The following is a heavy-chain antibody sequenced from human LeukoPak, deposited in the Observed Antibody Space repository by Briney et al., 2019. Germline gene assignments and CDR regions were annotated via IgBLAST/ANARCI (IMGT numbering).Heavy chain of an antibody. CDR2: INHSGSA. Sequence: KPSETLSLTCAVYGGSFSGYYWSWIRQPPGKGLEWIAEINHSGSANYNPSLKSRVTISVDKSKNQFSLNLSSVTAADAAVYYCARAPDRQYSSSWGYGMDVWGQGTTVTVSS. CDR3: ARAPDRQYSSSWGYGMDV. D-gene: IGHD6-13*01. J-gene: IGHJ6*02. CDR1: GGSFSGYY. V-gene: IGHV4-34*01.